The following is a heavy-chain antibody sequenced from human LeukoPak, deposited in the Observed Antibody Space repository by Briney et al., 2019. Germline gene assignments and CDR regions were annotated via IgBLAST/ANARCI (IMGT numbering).Heavy chain of an antibody. Sequence: PGGSQRLSCAASGFTFNNYAMSWFRQTPGKGLEWVSAISGSGDRTYYAESVKGRFSISRDNSKNTLYLQMHSLRAEDTAVYYCGKRELWHGSGEDAWGQGTTVTVSS. J-gene: IGHJ6*02. D-gene: IGHD3-10*01. V-gene: IGHV3-23*01. CDR1: GFTFNNYA. CDR3: GKRELWHGSGEDA. CDR2: ISGSGDRT.